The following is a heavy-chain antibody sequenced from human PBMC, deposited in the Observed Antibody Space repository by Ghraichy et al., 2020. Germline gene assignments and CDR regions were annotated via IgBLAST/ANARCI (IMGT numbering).Heavy chain of an antibody. CDR3: AGEGPASRYCSGGSCRGRRYYYYYYMDV. D-gene: IGHD2-15*01. J-gene: IGHJ6*03. CDR1: GFTFSSYW. CDR2: IKQDGSEK. V-gene: IGHV3-7*03. Sequence: GGSLRLSCAASGFTFSSYWMSWVRQAPGKGLEWVANIKQDGSEKYYVDSVKGRFTISRDNAKNSLYLQMNSLRAGDTAVYYCAGEGPASRYCSGGSCRGRRYYYYYYMDVWGKGTTVTVSS.